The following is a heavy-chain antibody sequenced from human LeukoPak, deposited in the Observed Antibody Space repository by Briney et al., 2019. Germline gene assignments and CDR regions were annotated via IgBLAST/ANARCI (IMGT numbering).Heavy chain of an antibody. J-gene: IGHJ4*02. CDR1: GGSISSSSYY. CDR3: ASQAPYGSGSYRPFGY. V-gene: IGHV4-39*07. Sequence: SETLSLTCTVSGGSISSSSYYWGWIRQPPGKGLEWIGSIYYSGSTYYNPSLKSRVTISVDTSKNQFSLKLSSVTAADTAVYYCASQAPYGSGSYRPFGYWGQGTLVTVSS. D-gene: IGHD3-10*01. CDR2: IYYSGST.